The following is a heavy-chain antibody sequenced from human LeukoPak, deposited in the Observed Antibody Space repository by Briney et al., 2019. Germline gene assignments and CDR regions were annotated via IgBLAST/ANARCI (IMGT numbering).Heavy chain of an antibody. CDR3: ARGSVQLWLRDTYYYMDV. J-gene: IGHJ6*03. Sequence: GGSLRLSCAASGFTFSSYGMHWVRQAPGKGLEWVAVIWYDGSNKYYADSVKGRFTISRQNTKNSLYLYMNNLGGEDTALYFCARGSVQLWLRDTYYYMDVWGKGTTVTVSS. CDR1: GFTFSSYG. D-gene: IGHD5-18*01. V-gene: IGHV3-33*01. CDR2: IWYDGSNK.